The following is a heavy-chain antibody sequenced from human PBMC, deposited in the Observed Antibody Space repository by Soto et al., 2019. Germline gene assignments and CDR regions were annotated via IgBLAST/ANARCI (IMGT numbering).Heavy chain of an antibody. D-gene: IGHD6-19*01. V-gene: IGHV1-69*13. CDR1: GGTFSSYA. Sequence: RASVKVSCKASGGTFSSYAISWVRQAPGQGLEWMGGIIPIFGTANYAQKFQGRVTITADESTSTAYMELSSLRSEDTAVYYCARAGGSSEGYSSGWAWNWGQGTLVTVSS. CDR2: IIPIFGTA. J-gene: IGHJ4*02. CDR3: ARAGGSSEGYSSGWAWN.